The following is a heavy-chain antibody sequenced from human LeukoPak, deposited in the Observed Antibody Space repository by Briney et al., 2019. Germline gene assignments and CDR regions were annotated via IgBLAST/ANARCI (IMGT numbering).Heavy chain of an antibody. D-gene: IGHD2-2*03. CDR3: ARDGFWNFDL. Sequence: PGGSLRLSCAASGFIFSSNWMHWVRQARGKGPVWVSRIQSDGSSTNYADSVKGRFTISRDNAKSTLYLQMNSLRAEDTAVYYCARDGFWNFDLWGRGTLVTVSS. V-gene: IGHV3-74*01. CDR1: GFIFSSNW. CDR2: IQSDGSST. J-gene: IGHJ2*01.